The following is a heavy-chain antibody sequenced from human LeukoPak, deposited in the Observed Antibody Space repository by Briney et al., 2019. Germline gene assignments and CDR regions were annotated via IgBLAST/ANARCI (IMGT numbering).Heavy chain of an antibody. J-gene: IGHJ6*02. Sequence: GGSLRLSCAASGFTVSNIFMNWVRQAPGKGLEWVSIIYSGGSTYYADSVKGRFTISRDNSMNTLDLQMNSLRAEDTAVYYCARMPFTRNDYYGLDVWGQGTTVTVSS. CDR2: IYSGGST. V-gene: IGHV3-66*01. D-gene: IGHD3-10*01. CDR3: ARMPFTRNDYYGLDV. CDR1: GFTVSNIF.